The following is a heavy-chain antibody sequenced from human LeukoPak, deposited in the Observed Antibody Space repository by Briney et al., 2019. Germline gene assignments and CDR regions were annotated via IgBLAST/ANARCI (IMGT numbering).Heavy chain of an antibody. CDR3: ARGSNCSGGSCYPKGIRYYYYMDV. CDR2: INHSGST. J-gene: IGHJ6*03. D-gene: IGHD2-15*01. V-gene: IGHV4-34*01. Sequence: SETLSLTCAVYGGSLSGYYWSWIRQPPGKGLEWIGEINHSGSTNYNPSLKSRVTISVDTSKNQFSLKLSSVTAADTAVYYCARGSNCSGGSCYPKGIRYYYYMDVWGKGTTVTISS. CDR1: GGSLSGYY.